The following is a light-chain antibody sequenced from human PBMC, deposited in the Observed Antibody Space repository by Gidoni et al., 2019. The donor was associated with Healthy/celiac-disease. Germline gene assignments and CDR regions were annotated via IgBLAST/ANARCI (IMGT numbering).Light chain of an antibody. CDR3: QQFGSSRLT. V-gene: IGKV3-20*01. CDR2: GAS. J-gene: IGKJ4*01. CDR1: QSVSSSY. Sequence: EIVLTQSPGTLSLSPGERATLSCRASQSVSSSYLAWYQQRLGQAPRLLIYGASSRATGIPNRFSGSGSGTDFTLTISRLEPEDFAVYYCQQFGSSRLTFGGGTTVEVK.